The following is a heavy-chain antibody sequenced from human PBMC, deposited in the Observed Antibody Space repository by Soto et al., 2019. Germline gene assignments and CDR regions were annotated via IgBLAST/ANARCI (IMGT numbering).Heavy chain of an antibody. J-gene: IGHJ6*01. D-gene: IGHD2-15*01. CDR3: ASGYYRALALGPTAPPRYGMVV. CDR2: ISYDGTDK. CDR1: GFPFSAYG. V-gene: IGHV3-30*03. Sequence: GGSLRLSCTASGFPFSAYGIHWVRQYPGKGLEWVAAISYDGTDKHYGDSVKGRFSVSRDNSKNTLYLHMNRLRAEDRAVYYCASGYYRALALGPTAPPRYGMVVWGQGTTLTVSS.